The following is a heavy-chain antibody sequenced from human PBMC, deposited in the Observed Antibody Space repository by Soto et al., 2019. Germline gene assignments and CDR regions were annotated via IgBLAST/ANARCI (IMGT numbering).Heavy chain of an antibody. J-gene: IGHJ5*02. Sequence: QVQLQESGPGLVKPSETLSLTCTVSGGSVSSGSYYWSWIRQPPGKGLEWIGYIYYSGSTNYNPSLKSGVTISGDTSKNPFPLKLRSVTAADTAVYYCARYPVYYDVWNGYYESWFDPWGQGTLVTVSS. CDR2: IYYSGST. CDR3: ARYPVYYDVWNGYYESWFDP. D-gene: IGHD3-3*01. V-gene: IGHV4-61*01. CDR1: GGSVSSGSYY.